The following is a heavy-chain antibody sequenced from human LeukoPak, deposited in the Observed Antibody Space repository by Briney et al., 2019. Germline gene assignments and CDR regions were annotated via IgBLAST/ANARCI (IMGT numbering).Heavy chain of an antibody. Sequence: SGTLSLTCAVSGGSISSSNWWSWVRQPPGKGLEWIGEIYHSGGTNYNPSLKSRVTISVDKSKNQFSLKLSSVTAADTAVYYCARVIDSSSWYGWFDPWGQGTLVTVSS. D-gene: IGHD6-13*01. CDR2: IYHSGGT. CDR1: GGSISSSNW. CDR3: ARVIDSSSWYGWFDP. V-gene: IGHV4-4*02. J-gene: IGHJ5*02.